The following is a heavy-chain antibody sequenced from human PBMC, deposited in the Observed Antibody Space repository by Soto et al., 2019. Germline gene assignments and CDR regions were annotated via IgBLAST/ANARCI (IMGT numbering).Heavy chain of an antibody. CDR3: PRGRGPFDA. CDR1: LGSLRDNY. Sequence: SETQALAWSLGLGSLRDNYCNSLRQPPGKGLEWIGDIHHSGNTNSNPSVRSRVTISIDPSKRQLSLNLRSVSAADTAVYYCPRGRGPFDAWGQATPVTLS. V-gene: IGHV4-34*01. CDR2: IHHSGNT. J-gene: IGHJ5*02. D-gene: IGHD3-10*01.